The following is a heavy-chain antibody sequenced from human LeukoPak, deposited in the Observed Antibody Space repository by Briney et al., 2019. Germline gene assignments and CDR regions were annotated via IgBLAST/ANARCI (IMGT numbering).Heavy chain of an antibody. J-gene: IGHJ4*02. D-gene: IGHD4-17*01. V-gene: IGHV4-59*01. CDR2: ISYSGSA. CDR3: ASFGYGAPFDY. CDR1: GGSISSYY. Sequence: SETLSLTCTVSGGSISSYYWNWIRQPPGKGLEWIGYISYSGSANYNPSLKSRVTISVDTSKNQFSLKLSSVTAADTAVYYCASFGYGAPFDYWGQGTLVTVSS.